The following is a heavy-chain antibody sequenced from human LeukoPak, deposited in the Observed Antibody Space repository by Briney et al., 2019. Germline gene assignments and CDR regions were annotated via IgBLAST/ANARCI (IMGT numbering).Heavy chain of an antibody. D-gene: IGHD6-19*01. J-gene: IGHJ4*02. Sequence: SETLSLTCAVYGGSFSGYYWSWIRQPPGKGLEWIGEINHSGSTNYNPSLKSRVTISVDTSKNQFSLKLSSVTAADTAVYYCARRRRSLAVAGGYFDYWGQGTLVTVSS. CDR2: INHSGST. CDR1: GGSFSGYY. CDR3: ARRRRSLAVAGGYFDY. V-gene: IGHV4-34*01.